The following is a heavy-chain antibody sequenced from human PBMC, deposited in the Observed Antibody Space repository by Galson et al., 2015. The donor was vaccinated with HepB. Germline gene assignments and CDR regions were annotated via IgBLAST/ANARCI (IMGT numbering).Heavy chain of an antibody. J-gene: IGHJ5*02. CDR1: GYRFTSYF. D-gene: IGHD2-2*01. Sequence: SVKVSCKASGYRFTSYFMHWVRQAPGQGLEWMGIINPRDGSTGYAQKFKGRVTMSRDTSTSTVYMELSSLRSEDTAVYYCARRQCSSSWCYSNWFDPWGQGTLVTVSS. CDR3: ARRQCSSSWCYSNWFDP. CDR2: INPRDGST. V-gene: IGHV1-46*01.